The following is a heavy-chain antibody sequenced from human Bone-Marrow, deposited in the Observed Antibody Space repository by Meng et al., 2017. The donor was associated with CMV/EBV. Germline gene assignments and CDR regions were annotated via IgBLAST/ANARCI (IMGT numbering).Heavy chain of an antibody. CDR2: ISGSGGST. Sequence: GESLKISCAASGFTFSSYAMSWVRQAPGKGLEWVSAISGSGGSTYYADSVKGRFTISRDNSKNTLYLQMNSLRAEDTAVYYCAKDRPGVVWFGEWGQGTLVTVSS. J-gene: IGHJ4*02. CDR3: AKDRPGVVWFGE. D-gene: IGHD3-10*01. CDR1: GFTFSSYA. V-gene: IGHV3-23*01.